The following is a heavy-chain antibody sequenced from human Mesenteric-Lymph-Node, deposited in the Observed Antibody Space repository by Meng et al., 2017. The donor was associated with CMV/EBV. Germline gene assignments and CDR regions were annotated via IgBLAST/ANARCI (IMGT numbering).Heavy chain of an antibody. CDR3: ARGPDPRMYTGTYFHYYFDY. CDR1: FSGYY. V-gene: IGHV4-34*01. D-gene: IGHD1-26*01. CDR2: VNHSGTT. J-gene: IGHJ4*02. Sequence: FSGYYSGWVRQTPEKRLEGIGEVNHSGTTNGNPTLRSQVTISIDSSKNQFSLTMAAVTAADTAVYYCARGPDPRMYTGTYFHYYFDYWGQGTLVTVSS.